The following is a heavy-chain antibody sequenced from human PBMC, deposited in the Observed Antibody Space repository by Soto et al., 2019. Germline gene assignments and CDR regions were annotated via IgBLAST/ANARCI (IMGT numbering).Heavy chain of an antibody. CDR3: ARTSPLLDV. J-gene: IGHJ6*02. CDR1: GGSFSDYY. V-gene: IGHV4-34*01. Sequence: PSETLSLTCAVHGGSFSDYYWSWIRQPPGKGLEWIGEINYSGRTNYNPSLKSRVTISVDTSKNQFPLTLSSMTAADTAVYYCARTSPLLDVWGQGTTVTVSS. CDR2: INYSGRT.